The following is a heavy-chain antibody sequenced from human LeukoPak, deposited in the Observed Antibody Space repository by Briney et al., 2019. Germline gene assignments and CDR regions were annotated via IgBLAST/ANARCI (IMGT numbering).Heavy chain of an antibody. D-gene: IGHD3-9*01. CDR1: GFTFDDSA. CDR2: ISWNSGSI. CDR3: AKGRGDILTGYFLDY. V-gene: IGHV3-9*01. Sequence: PGGSLRLSCAASGFTFDDSAMHWVRQAPGKGLEWVSGISWNSGSIGYADSVKGRFTISRDNAKNSLYLQMNSLRAEDTALYYCAKGRGDILTGYFLDYWGQGTLVTASS. J-gene: IGHJ4*02.